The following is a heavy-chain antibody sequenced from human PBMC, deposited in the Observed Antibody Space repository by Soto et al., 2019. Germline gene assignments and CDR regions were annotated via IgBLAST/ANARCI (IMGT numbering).Heavy chain of an antibody. V-gene: IGHV4-59*12. CDR1: GGLISSYY. CDR2: IDYSWST. J-gene: IGHJ5*02. CDR3: ARELTVTTLFDH. D-gene: IGHD4-17*01. Sequence: LATLSLYCLVSGGLISSYYWSWIGQPPRKGMELIWYIDYSWSTHYHSSLKRRFTISGDTTKSQFSLKLSSVTAAVSAVYYCARELTVTTLFDHGGKGSLVSVSS.